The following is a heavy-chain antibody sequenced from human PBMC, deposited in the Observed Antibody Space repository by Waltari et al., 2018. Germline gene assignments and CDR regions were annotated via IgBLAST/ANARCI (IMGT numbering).Heavy chain of an antibody. D-gene: IGHD3-9*01. CDR2: ISAYDGNR. CDR1: GYTFTSYG. J-gene: IGHJ4*02. CDR3: ARGDDILTGYYKGLDY. Sequence: QVHLVQSGAEIKKPGASVKVSCKASGYTFTSYGISWVRRAPGQGLEWMGWISAYDGNRNYAQKVKGRVTRTTDTSTTTAYMELRSLTSDDTAMYYCARGDDILTGYYKGLDYWGQGTLVTVSS. V-gene: IGHV1-18*01.